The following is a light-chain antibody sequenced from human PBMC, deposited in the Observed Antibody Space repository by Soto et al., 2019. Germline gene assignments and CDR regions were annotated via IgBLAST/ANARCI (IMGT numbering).Light chain of an antibody. CDR3: QQLNSSPLT. CDR2: TAS. Sequence: DIQLTQSPSILSASVGDRVTITCRASQGISSYLAWYQQKPGKAPKLLIYTASTLQSGVPSRFSGSGSGTEFTLTISSLQPEDFASYYCQQLNSSPLTFAGGTKVEIK. CDR1: QGISSY. J-gene: IGKJ4*01. V-gene: IGKV1-9*01.